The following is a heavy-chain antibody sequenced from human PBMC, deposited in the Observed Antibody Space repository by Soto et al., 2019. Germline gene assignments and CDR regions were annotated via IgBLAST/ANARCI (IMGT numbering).Heavy chain of an antibody. V-gene: IGHV3-30-3*01. D-gene: IGHD5-18*01. Sequence: QVELVESGGGVVQPGRSLRLSCAASGFTYSTNAMHWVRQAPGKGLEWMAVISYGGSNKYDPDTVKGRFTISRYNSKNTLYVQMNSLRAADTAVCYCARDILRLYSYGTSYGMDVWGQGTTVTVSS. CDR2: ISYGGSNK. CDR1: GFTYSTNA. CDR3: ARDILRLYSYGTSYGMDV. J-gene: IGHJ6*02.